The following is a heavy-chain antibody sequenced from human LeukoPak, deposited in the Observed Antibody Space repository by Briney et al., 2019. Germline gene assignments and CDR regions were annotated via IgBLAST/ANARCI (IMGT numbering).Heavy chain of an antibody. D-gene: IGHD2-15*01. CDR1: GFTFSTYS. CDR2: ISYDGSNR. V-gene: IGHV3-30-3*01. CDR3: AREGAIVVEVAASVGAFNI. Sequence: GGSLRLSCVASGFTFSTYSIHWVRQAPGKGLEWVSSISYDGSNRYYADSVKGRFTISRDNSKNTLYLQMDSLRIEDTAVYHCAREGAIVVEVAASVGAFNIWGQGTLVTVSS. J-gene: IGHJ3*02.